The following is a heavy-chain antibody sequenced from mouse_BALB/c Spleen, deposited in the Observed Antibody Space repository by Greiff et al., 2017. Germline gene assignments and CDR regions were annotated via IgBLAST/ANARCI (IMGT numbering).Heavy chain of an antibody. V-gene: IGHV2-2*02. CDR2: IWSGGST. Sequence: VLLEESGPGLVQPSQSLSITCTVSGFSLTSYGVHWVRQSPGKGLEWLGVIWSGGSTDYNAAFISRLSISKDNSKSQVFFKMNSLQANDTAIYYCASADYPYAMDYWGQGTSVTVSS. J-gene: IGHJ4*01. CDR3: ASADYPYAMDY. CDR1: GFSLTSYG. D-gene: IGHD2-4*01.